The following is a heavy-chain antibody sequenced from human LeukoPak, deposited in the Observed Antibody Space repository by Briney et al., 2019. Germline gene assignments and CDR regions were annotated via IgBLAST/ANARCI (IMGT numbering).Heavy chain of an antibody. V-gene: IGHV4-34*01. CDR2: INHSGST. J-gene: IGHJ4*02. D-gene: IGHD7-27*01. CDR1: GGSFSGYY. CDR3: ARGHGNPYWG. Sequence: SETLSLTCAVYGGSFSGYYWSWIRQPPGKGLEWIGEINHSGSTNYNPSLKSRVTISVDTSKNQFSLKLSSVTAADTAVYYCARGHGNPYWGRGQGTLVTVSS.